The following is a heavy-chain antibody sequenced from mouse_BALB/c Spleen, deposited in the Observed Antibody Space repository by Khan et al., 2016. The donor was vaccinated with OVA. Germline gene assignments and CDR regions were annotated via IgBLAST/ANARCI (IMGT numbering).Heavy chain of an antibody. J-gene: IGHJ4*01. V-gene: IGHV2-6*02. CDR3: AGWFDGYSSLYAMDY. D-gene: IGHD2-3*01. CDR1: GFSLTTYG. CDR2: IWSDGST. Sequence: VQLKQSGPGLVAPSQSLSITCTVSGFSLTTYGVHWVRQPPGKGLEWLVVIWSDGSTNYNSVLKSRLSISKDNSKSQVFLKMNSLQTDDTAMYXCAGWFDGYSSLYAMDYWGQGTSVTVSS.